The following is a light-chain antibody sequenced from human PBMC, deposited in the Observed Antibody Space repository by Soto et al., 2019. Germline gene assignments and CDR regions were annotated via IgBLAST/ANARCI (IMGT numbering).Light chain of an antibody. CDR2: DNN. CDR1: SSNIGADYD. Sequence: QSVLTQPPSVSGAPGQRVTISCTGSSSNIGADYDVHWYQRLPGTAPKLLIYDNNNRPSGVPDRFSGSKSGASASLAITGLQAEDEADYYCQSYDRSLNYVGFGGGTQLTVL. J-gene: IGLJ7*01. CDR3: QSYDRSLNYVG. V-gene: IGLV1-40*01.